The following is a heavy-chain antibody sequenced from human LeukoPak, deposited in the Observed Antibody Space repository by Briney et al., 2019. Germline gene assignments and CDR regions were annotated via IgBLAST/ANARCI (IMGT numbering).Heavy chain of an antibody. D-gene: IGHD6-19*01. CDR1: GNTFTDLS. Sequence: ASVKVSCKVSGNTFTDLSMNWVRQAPGKGLEWMGGFDPEDVETIYAQKFQGRVTMTEDTSTETAYMELTSLRPEDTAVYYCARDRSSGWYVWDYWGQGTLVTVSP. CDR3: ARDRSSGWYVWDY. CDR2: FDPEDVET. V-gene: IGHV1-24*01. J-gene: IGHJ4*02.